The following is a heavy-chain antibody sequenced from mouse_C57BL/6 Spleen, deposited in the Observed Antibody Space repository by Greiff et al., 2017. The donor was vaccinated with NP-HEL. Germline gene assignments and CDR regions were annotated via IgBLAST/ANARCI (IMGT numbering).Heavy chain of an antibody. D-gene: IGHD2-1*01. J-gene: IGHJ2*01. CDR1: GYTFTDHT. CDR3: ARRGHLLWSYYFDY. CDR2: IYPRDGST. Sequence: VQLQQSDAELVKPGASVKISCKVSGYTFTDHTIHWMKQRPEQGLEWIGHIYPRDGSTKYNEKFKGKATLTADKSTSKAYMQLNSLTSEDSAVYFCARRGHLLWSYYFDYWGQGTTLTVSS. V-gene: IGHV1-78*01.